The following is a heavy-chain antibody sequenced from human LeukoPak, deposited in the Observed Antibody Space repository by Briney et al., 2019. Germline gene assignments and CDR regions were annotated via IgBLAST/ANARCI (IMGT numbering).Heavy chain of an antibody. J-gene: IGHJ4*02. Sequence: PGGSLRLSCAASGFTFADYAMSWVRQAPGKGLEWVSAISGSGGSTYYADSVKGRFTISRDNSKNTLYLQMNSLRAEDTAVYYCAKGYYYGSGSYYPFDYWGQGTLVTVSS. V-gene: IGHV3-23*01. CDR2: ISGSGGST. D-gene: IGHD3-10*01. CDR1: GFTFADYA. CDR3: AKGYYYGSGSYYPFDY.